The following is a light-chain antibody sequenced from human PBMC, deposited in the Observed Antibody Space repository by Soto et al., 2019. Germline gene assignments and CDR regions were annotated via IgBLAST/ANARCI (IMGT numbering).Light chain of an antibody. CDR3: AAWDDSLNGRYV. J-gene: IGLJ1*01. V-gene: IGLV1-44*01. CDR2: SNN. Sequence: QSVLTQPPSASGTPGQRVTISCSGSSSNIGSHSVNWYQQVPGSAPKLLIYSNNQRPSGVPDRFAGSKSGTSASLAISGLQSGDEADFYCAAWDDSLNGRYVFGTGTKLTVL. CDR1: SSNIGSHS.